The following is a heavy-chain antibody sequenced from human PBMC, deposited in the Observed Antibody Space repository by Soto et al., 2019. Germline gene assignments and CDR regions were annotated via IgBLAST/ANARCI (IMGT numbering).Heavy chain of an antibody. V-gene: IGHV3-15*01. CDR1: GFTFSNAW. D-gene: IGHD3-16*01. J-gene: IGHJ4*02. Sequence: GESLKISCAASGFTFSNAWMSWVRQAPGKGLEWVGRIKSKTDGGTTDYAAPVKGRFTISRDDSKNTLYLQMNSLKTDDTAVYYCTTLSRGSNYYWGQGTLVTVSS. CDR2: IKSKTDGGTT. CDR3: TTLSRGSNYY.